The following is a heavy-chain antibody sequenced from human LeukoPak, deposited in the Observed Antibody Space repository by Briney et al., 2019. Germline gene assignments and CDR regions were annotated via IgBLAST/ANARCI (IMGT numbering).Heavy chain of an antibody. J-gene: IGHJ4*02. V-gene: IGHV3-23*01. D-gene: IGHD3-22*01. CDR1: GFTFSSYA. CDR2: ISGSGGST. Sequence: LSGGSLRLSCAASGFTFSSYAMSWVRQAPGKGLEWVSAISGSGGSTYYADSVKGRFTISRDNSKNTLYLQMNSLRAEDTAVYYCANTPLSSGYYRNDYWGQGTLVTVSS. CDR3: ANTPLSSGYYRNDY.